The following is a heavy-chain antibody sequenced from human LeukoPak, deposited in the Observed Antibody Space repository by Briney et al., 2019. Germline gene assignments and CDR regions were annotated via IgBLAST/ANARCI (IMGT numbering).Heavy chain of an antibody. D-gene: IGHD3-3*01. CDR1: GFTFSSYA. CDR2: ISGSGGST. V-gene: IGHV3-23*01. CDR3: ARDRERYDFWSGSYYYYMDV. J-gene: IGHJ6*03. Sequence: PGGSLRLSCAASGFTFSSYAMSWVRQAPGKGLEWVSAISGSGGSTYYADSVKGRFTISRDNSKNTLYLQMNSLRAEDTAVYYCARDRERYDFWSGSYYYYMDVWGKGTTVTVSS.